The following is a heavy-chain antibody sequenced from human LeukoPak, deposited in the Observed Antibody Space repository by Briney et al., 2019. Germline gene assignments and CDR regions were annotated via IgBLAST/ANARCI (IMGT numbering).Heavy chain of an antibody. CDR1: GFTFSSYI. D-gene: IGHD4-17*01. CDR2: ISSSGSYI. J-gene: IGHJ5*02. CDR3: ARVPDVSGDYADDH. Sequence: PGGSLRLSCAASGFTFSSYIMNWVRQAPGKGLEWVSSISSSGSYIYYADSVKGRFTISRDNAKNQVYVQMNSLGAEDTAGYFCARVPDVSGDYADDHWGQGTLVTVSS. V-gene: IGHV3-21*01.